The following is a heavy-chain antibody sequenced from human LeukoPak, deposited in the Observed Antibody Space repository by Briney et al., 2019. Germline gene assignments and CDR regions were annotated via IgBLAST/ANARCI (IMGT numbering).Heavy chain of an antibody. CDR2: IYYGGST. D-gene: IGHD3-22*01. CDR1: GGSISSYY. V-gene: IGHV4-59*06. Sequence: SETLSLTCTVSGGSISSYYWSWIRQHPGKGLEWIGYIYYGGSTYHNPSLKSRVTISVDTSKNQFSLKLTSVTAADTAVYYCARIPYSSGYLDAFDIWGQGTMVTVSS. CDR3: ARIPYSSGYLDAFDI. J-gene: IGHJ3*02.